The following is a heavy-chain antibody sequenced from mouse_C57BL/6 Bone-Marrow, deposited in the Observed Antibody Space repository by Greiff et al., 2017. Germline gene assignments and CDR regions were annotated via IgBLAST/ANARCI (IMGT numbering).Heavy chain of an antibody. D-gene: IGHD1-1*01. Sequence: EVKLMESGGGLVKPGGSLKLSCAASGFTFSDYGMHWVRQAPEKGLEWVAYISSGSSTIYYADTVKGRFTISRDNAKNTLFLQMTSLRSEDTAMYYCAFYYGSSYDAMDYWGQGTSVTVSS. CDR3: AFYYGSSYDAMDY. J-gene: IGHJ4*01. V-gene: IGHV5-17*01. CDR2: ISSGSSTI. CDR1: GFTFSDYG.